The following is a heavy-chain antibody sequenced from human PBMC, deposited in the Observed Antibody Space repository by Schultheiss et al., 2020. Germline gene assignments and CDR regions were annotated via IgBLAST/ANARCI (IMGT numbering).Heavy chain of an antibody. V-gene: IGHV4-31*03. D-gene: IGHD3/OR15-3a*01. CDR3: ARVGPTGYYYYGMDV. CDR2: IYYSGST. CDR1: GGSISSGGYY. J-gene: IGHJ6*02. Sequence: SETLSLTCTVSGGSISSGGYYWSWIRQHPGKGLEWIGYIYYSGSTYYNPSLKSRVTISVDTSKNQFSLKLSSVTAADTAVYYCARVGPTGYYYYGMDVWGQGTTVNGSS.